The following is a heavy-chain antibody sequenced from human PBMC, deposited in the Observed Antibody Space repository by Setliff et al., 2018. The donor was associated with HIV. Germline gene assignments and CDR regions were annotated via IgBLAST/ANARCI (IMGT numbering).Heavy chain of an antibody. CDR2: TRSKTYGGTT. CDR1: GFTFSNAW. V-gene: IGHV3-15*01. D-gene: IGHD5-18*01. J-gene: IGHJ6*03. CDR3: SRLRGYSYGLASYYYYYMDV. Sequence: PGGSLRLSCAASGFTFSNAWMSWVRQAPGKGLEWVGCTRSKTYGGTTEYAASVKGRFTISRDDSKNIAYLQMNSLKTEDTAVYYCSRLRGYSYGLASYYYYYMDVWGKGTTVTVSS.